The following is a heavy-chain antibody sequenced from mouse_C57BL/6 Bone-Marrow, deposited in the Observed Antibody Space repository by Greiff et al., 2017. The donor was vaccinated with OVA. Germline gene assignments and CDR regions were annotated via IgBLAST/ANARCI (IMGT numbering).Heavy chain of an antibody. CDR1: GYTFTAYT. J-gene: IGHJ4*01. V-gene: IGHV1-62-2*01. D-gene: IGHD2-2*01. Sequence: QVQLQQSGAELVKPGASVKLSCKASGYTFTAYTIHWVKQRSGQGLEWIGWFYPGSGSIKYNENFKGKATLTAAKSSSKVYMEVIRVTSEYSAFYFCTRHCTMFTTGAMDYWGQGTSVTVSS. CDR3: TRHCTMFTTGAMDY. CDR2: FYPGSGSI.